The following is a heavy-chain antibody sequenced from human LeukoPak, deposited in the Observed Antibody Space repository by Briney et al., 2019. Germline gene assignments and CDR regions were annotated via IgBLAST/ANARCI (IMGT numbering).Heavy chain of an antibody. CDR2: IYYSGST. Sequence: SQTLSLTCTVSGGSISSGGYYWSWIRQHPGKGLEWIGYIYYSGSTYYNPSLKSRVTISVDTSKNQFSLKLSSVTAADTAVYYCARSDCNSTSCYRLNWFDPWGQGTLVTVSS. J-gene: IGHJ5*02. CDR3: ARSDCNSTSCYRLNWFDP. D-gene: IGHD2-2*02. CDR1: GGSISSGGYY. V-gene: IGHV4-31*03.